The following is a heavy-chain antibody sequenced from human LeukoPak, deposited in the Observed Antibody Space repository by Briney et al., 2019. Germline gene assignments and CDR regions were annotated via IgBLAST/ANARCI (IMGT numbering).Heavy chain of an antibody. V-gene: IGHV1-8*03. Sequence: ASVKVSCKVSGYTFTDLYIHWVRQAPGQGLEWMGWTNPNSGNTGYAQKFQGRVTITRNTSISTAYMELSSLRSEDTAVYYCAIGGGVYGDYKSDYYYYYMDVWGKGTTVTVSS. CDR2: TNPNSGNT. D-gene: IGHD4-17*01. CDR3: AIGGGVYGDYKSDYYYYYMDV. J-gene: IGHJ6*03. CDR1: GYTFTDLY.